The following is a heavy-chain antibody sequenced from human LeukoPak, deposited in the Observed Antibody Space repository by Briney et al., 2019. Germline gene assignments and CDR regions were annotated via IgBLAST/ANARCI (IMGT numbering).Heavy chain of an antibody. CDR3: AKHGDIVATTYFDY. V-gene: IGHV3-66*01. Sequence: GGSLRLSCAASGFTVSSTYMSWVRQPPGKGLEWVSLIQSGGNTYYADSVKGRFSISRDNSENTVSLQMNSLRAEDTAVYYCAKHGDIVATTYFDYWGQGTLVTVSS. D-gene: IGHD5-12*01. J-gene: IGHJ4*02. CDR1: GFTVSSTY. CDR2: IQSGGNT.